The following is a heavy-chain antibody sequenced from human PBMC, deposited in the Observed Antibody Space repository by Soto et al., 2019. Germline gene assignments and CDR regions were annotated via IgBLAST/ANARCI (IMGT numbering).Heavy chain of an antibody. CDR2: IGTRGTDI. Sequence: EVQLVESGGGLVQPGRSLRLSCAASGFTFTSYEFNWVRQAPGKGLEWISYIGTRGTDIYYADSVKGRFTVSRDNAKNALYRQMNSLRAEDTAIYYCAREELNCGGDCFAFWGQGALVTVSS. V-gene: IGHV3-48*03. CDR1: GFTFTSYE. J-gene: IGHJ4*02. CDR3: AREELNCGGDCFAF. D-gene: IGHD2-21*01.